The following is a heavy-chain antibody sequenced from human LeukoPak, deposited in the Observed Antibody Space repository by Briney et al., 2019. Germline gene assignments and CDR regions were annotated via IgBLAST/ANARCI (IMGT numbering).Heavy chain of an antibody. J-gene: IGHJ5*02. CDR1: GFTFSSYA. CDR3: AKAVGVLRGFDP. D-gene: IGHD3-10*01. Sequence: GGSLRLSCAASGFTFSSYAMSWLRQPPGKGLEWVSAHSGSGTNTYYADSVKGRFIISRDNSKNMLYLQMNSLRVEDTAVYYCAKAVGVLRGFDPWGQGTLVTVSS. CDR2: HSGSGTNT. V-gene: IGHV3-23*01.